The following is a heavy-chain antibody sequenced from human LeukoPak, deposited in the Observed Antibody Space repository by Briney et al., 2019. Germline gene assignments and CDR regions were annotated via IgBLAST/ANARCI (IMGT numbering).Heavy chain of an antibody. J-gene: IGHJ4*02. CDR1: GYSISSGYY. D-gene: IGHD4-17*01. CDR2: IYHSGSA. CDR3: ASAITVTTDY. Sequence: SETLSLTCTVSGYSISSGYYRGWIRQPPGKGLEWIGSIYHSGSAYYNPSLKSRVTISVDTSKNQFSLKLSSVTAADTAVYYCASAITVTTDYWGLRTLVTVS. V-gene: IGHV4-38-2*02.